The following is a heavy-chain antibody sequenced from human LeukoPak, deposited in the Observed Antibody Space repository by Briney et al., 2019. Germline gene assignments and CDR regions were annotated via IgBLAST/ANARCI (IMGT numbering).Heavy chain of an antibody. CDR2: ISSSGSTV. V-gene: IGHV3-11*04. J-gene: IGHJ3*02. CDR1: GFTFSDYY. CDR3: AKDYKVRFLEWSTYAFDI. D-gene: IGHD3-3*01. Sequence: GGSLRLSCAASGFTFSDYYMTWIRQAPGKGLEWVSYISSSGSTVDYADSVKGRFTISRDNSKNTLYLQMNSLRAEDTAVYYCAKDYKVRFLEWSTYAFDIWGQGTMVTVSS.